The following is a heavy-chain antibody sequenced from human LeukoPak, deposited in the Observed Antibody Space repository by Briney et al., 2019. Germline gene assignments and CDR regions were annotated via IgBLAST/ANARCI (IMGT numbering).Heavy chain of an antibody. CDR2: VYYSGST. D-gene: IGHD6-13*01. Sequence: SSETLSLTCAVYGGSFSGYYWAWIRQPPGKGLEWIGSVYYSGSTYYNPSLKSRVSISVDTSQNQFSLKLSSVTAADTAIYYCARVSRRDGSSWFFDYWGQGTLVAVSS. J-gene: IGHJ4*02. V-gene: IGHV4-34*01. CDR3: ARVSRRDGSSWFFDY. CDR1: GGSFSGYY.